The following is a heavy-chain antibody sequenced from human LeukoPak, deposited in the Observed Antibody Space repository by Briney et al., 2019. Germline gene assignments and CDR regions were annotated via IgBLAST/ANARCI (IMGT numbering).Heavy chain of an antibody. J-gene: IGHJ4*02. CDR2: ITRSGDST. CDR1: GFTFSSYG. Sequence: PGGSLRLSCAASGFTFSSYGMHWVRQAPGKGLEWVSSITRSGDSTYYADSVKGRFTISRDNSQNTLYLQMNSLRAEDTAVYYCADSNYWYPVDYWGQGTLVTVSS. D-gene: IGHD4-11*01. CDR3: ADSNYWYPVDY. V-gene: IGHV3-23*01.